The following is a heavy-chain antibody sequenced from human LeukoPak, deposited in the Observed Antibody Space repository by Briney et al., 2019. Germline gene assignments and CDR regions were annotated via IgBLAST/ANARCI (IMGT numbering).Heavy chain of an antibody. Sequence: GGSLRLSCAASGFTVSSNYMSWVRQAPGKGLEWVSVIYSGGSTYYADSVKGRFTISRDNSKNTLYLQRNSLRAEDTAVYYCARDTDYSSSPIVYFDYWGQGTLVTVSS. CDR1: GFTVSSNY. J-gene: IGHJ4*02. CDR2: IYSGGST. V-gene: IGHV3-66*02. D-gene: IGHD6-6*01. CDR3: ARDTDYSSSPIVYFDY.